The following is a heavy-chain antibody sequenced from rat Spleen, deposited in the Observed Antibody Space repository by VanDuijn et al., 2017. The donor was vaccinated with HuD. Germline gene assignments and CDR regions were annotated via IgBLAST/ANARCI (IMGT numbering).Heavy chain of an antibody. D-gene: IGHD1-11*01. CDR1: GFTFNNYW. V-gene: IGHV5-31*01. J-gene: IGHJ3*01. CDR2: ITNTGGST. CDR3: ARHGGLRNWFAY. Sequence: EVQLVESGGGLVQPGRSLKLSCVASGFTFNNYWMTWIRQAPGKGLEWVASITNTGGSTYYRDSVKGRFTISRDDSKNTQYLQMDSLTSEDTATYYCARHGGLRNWFAYWGQGTLVTVSS.